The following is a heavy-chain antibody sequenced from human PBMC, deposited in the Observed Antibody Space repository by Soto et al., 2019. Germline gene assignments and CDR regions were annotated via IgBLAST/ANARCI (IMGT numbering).Heavy chain of an antibody. V-gene: IGHV3-11*01. D-gene: IGHD3-10*01. CDR3: ASDPYYYASGF. Sequence: QVQLVESGGGLVEPGRSLRLSCAASGFRFSDHYMTWIRQAPGKGLEWVSKISGDGTTIYYADSVKGRFTVSRDNAKNSVYLQMNSLRAEDTAVYYCASDPYYYASGFWGQGTLVTVSS. CDR1: GFRFSDHY. CDR2: ISGDGTTI. J-gene: IGHJ4*02.